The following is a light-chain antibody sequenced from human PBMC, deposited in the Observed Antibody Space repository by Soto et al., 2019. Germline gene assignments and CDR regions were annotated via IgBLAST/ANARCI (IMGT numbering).Light chain of an antibody. Sequence: IVMTQYPATPSVSPGERATLSCRASQSVYNNLAWYQQKPGQAPRLLIYGASTRATGIPGRFSGSGSGTEFPLTISSLQSEDFAVYHCQQYTNWPPVTFAPGTKVDIK. CDR2: GAS. J-gene: IGKJ3*01. CDR1: QSVYNN. CDR3: QQYTNWPPVT. V-gene: IGKV3-15*01.